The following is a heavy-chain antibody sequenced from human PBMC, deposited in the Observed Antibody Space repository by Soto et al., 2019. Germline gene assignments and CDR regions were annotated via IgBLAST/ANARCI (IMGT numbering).Heavy chain of an antibody. V-gene: IGHV4-59*11. CDR2: IYYSGST. J-gene: IGHJ4*02. D-gene: IGHD2-2*03. CDR3: ASGWMAAFNN. Sequence: PSETLSLTSNVSGDSIKTHYWSSIRQPPGKGVEWLRYIYYSGSTLYNPSPKRRVTISVDTAKSQFSLRLNSVTAADTAVYYCASGWMAAFNNWGQGTLLAVS. CDR1: GDSIKTHY.